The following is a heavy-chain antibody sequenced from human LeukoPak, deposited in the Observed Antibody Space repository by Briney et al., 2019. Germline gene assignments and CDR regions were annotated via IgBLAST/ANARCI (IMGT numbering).Heavy chain of an antibody. CDR2: ISYDGSNK. CDR3: ARAGDRGITFGGVIVNEGFDY. CDR1: GFTFSSYA. D-gene: IGHD3-16*02. Sequence: PGGSLRLSCAASGFTFSSYARHWVRQAPGKGLEWVAVISYDGSNKYYADSVKGRFTISRDNSKNTLYLQMNSLRAEDTAVYYCARAGDRGITFGGVIVNEGFDYWGQGTLVTVSS. J-gene: IGHJ4*02. V-gene: IGHV3-30-3*01.